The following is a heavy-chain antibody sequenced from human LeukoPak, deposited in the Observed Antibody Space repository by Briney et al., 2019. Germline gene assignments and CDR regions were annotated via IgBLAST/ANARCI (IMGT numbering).Heavy chain of an antibody. J-gene: IGHJ4*02. CDR2: IYYSGST. V-gene: IGHV4-39*01. D-gene: IGHD3-22*01. Sequence: SETLSLTCTVSGGSISSSSYYWGWIRQPPGKGLEWIGSIYYSGSTYYNPSLKSRVTISVDTSKNQFSLKLSSVTAADTAVYYCARHGWDYYDSSGYFDYWGQGTLVTVSS. CDR1: GGSISSSSYY. CDR3: ARHGWDYYDSSGYFDY.